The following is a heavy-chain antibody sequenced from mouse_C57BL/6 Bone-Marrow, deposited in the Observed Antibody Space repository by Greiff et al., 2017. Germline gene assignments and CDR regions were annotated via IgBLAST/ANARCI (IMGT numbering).Heavy chain of an antibody. CDR3: TTNWVRDC. D-gene: IGHD4-1*02. J-gene: IGHJ2*01. V-gene: IGHV14-4*01. CDR1: GFNIKDDY. CDR2: IDPENGDT. Sequence: EVQLQQSGAELVRPGASVKLSCTASGFNIKDDYMHWVKQRPEQGLEWIGWIDPENGDTEYASKFQGKATITADTSSNTAYLQLSSLTSEDTAVYYCTTNWVRDCWGQGTTLTVSS.